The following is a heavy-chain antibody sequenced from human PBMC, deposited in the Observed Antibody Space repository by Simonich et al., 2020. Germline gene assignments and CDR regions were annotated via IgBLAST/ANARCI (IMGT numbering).Heavy chain of an antibody. CDR1: GYTFTGYY. CDR2: INPSSGGT. CDR3: ARGALTGDYYYMDV. D-gene: IGHD7-27*01. Sequence: QVQLVQSGAEGKKPGASVKVSCKASGYTFTGYYMHWVRQAPGQGLEWMRLINPSSGGTNYAQKFQGRVTMTRDPSISTAYMELSRLRSDDTAVYYWARGALTGDYYYMDVWGKGTTVTVSS. V-gene: IGHV1-2*02. J-gene: IGHJ6*03.